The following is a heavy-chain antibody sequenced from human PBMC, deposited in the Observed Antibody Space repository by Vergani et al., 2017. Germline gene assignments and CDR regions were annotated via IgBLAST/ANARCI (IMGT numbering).Heavy chain of an antibody. CDR1: GFTVSSNY. D-gene: IGHD2-8*01. V-gene: IGHV3-66*02. Sequence: EVQLVESGGGLVQPGGSLRLSCAASGFTVSSNYMSWVRQAPGKGLEWVSVIYSGGSTYYADSVKGRFTISRDNSKNTLYLQMNSLRAEDTAVYYCAIMLSWSPFDYWGQGTLVTVSS. CDR2: IYSGGST. J-gene: IGHJ4*02. CDR3: AIMLSWSPFDY.